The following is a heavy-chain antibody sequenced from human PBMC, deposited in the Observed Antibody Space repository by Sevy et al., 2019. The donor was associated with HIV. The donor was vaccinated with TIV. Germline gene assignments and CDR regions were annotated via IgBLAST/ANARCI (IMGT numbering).Heavy chain of an antibody. CDR1: GFTFSGYA. J-gene: IGHJ3*02. CDR3: AKSGQWLVRRAFDI. CDR2: ISGSGGST. V-gene: IGHV3-23*01. D-gene: IGHD6-19*01. Sequence: GGSLRLSCAASGFTFSGYAMSWVRQAPGKGLEWVSAISGSGGSTYYADSVKGRFTISRDNSKNTLYLQMNSLGAEDTAVYYCAKSGQWLVRRAFDIWGQGTMVTVSS.